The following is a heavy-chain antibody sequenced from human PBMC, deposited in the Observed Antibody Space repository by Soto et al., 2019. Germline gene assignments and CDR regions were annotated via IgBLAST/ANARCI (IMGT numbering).Heavy chain of an antibody. CDR3: ARIAVARDAFDI. D-gene: IGHD6-19*01. J-gene: IGHJ3*02. CDR1: GFTFSSYG. CDR2: IWYDGSNK. Sequence: GGSLRLSCAASGFTFSSYGMHWVRQAPGKGLEWVAVIWYDGSNKYYADSVKGRFTISRDNSKNTLYLQMNSLRAEDTAVYYCARIAVARDAFDIWGQGTMVTVSS. V-gene: IGHV3-33*01.